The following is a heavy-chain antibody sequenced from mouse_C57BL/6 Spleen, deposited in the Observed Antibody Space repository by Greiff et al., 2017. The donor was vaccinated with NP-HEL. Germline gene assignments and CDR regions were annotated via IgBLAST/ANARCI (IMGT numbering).Heavy chain of an antibody. V-gene: IGHV1-63*01. Sequence: VQLQQSGAELVRPGTSVKMSCKASGYTFTNYWIGWAKQRPGHGLEWIGDIYPGVGYTNYNEKFKGKATLTADKSSRTAYMQFSSLTSEESAIYYCARRGGYYYAMDDWGQVTAVTVSS. CDR2: IYPGVGYT. CDR1: GYTFTNYW. CDR3: ARRGGYYYAMDD. D-gene: IGHD2-2*01. J-gene: IGHJ4*01.